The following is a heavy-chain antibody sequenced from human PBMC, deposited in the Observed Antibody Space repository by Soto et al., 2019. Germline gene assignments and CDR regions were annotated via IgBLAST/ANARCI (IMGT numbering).Heavy chain of an antibody. Sequence: GASVKVSCKASGYTFTSYGISWVRQAPGQGLEWMGWISAYNGNTNYAQKLQGRVTMTTDTSTSTAYMELRSLRSDDTAVYYCARADHVVVVVAASYFDYWGQGTLVTVSS. CDR2: ISAYNGNT. D-gene: IGHD2-15*01. J-gene: IGHJ4*02. CDR1: GYTFTSYG. V-gene: IGHV1-18*01. CDR3: ARADHVVVVVAASYFDY.